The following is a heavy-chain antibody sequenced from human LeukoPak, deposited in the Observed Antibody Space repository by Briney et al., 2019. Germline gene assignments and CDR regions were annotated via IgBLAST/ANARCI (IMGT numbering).Heavy chain of an antibody. CDR2: IYTSGST. V-gene: IGHV4-61*02. CDR1: GGSISSGSYY. Sequence: PSETLSLTCTVSGGSISSGSYYWSWIRQPAGKGLGWIGRIYTSGSTNYNPSLKSRVTISVDTSKNQFSLKLSSVTAADTAVYYCARSIAAAGPGSYYFDYWGQGTLVTVSS. CDR3: ARSIAAAGPGSYYFDY. J-gene: IGHJ4*02. D-gene: IGHD6-13*01.